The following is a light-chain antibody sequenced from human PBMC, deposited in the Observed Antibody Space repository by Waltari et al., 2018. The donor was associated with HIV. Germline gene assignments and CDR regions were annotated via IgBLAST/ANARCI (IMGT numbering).Light chain of an antibody. CDR3: QQYAGSPLT. CDR2: GAS. J-gene: IGKJ4*01. V-gene: IGKV3-20*01. CDR1: QSVTTY. Sequence: EIVLTQSPGTLSLSPGERAPLSCRASQSVTTYLAWYQQKPGQAPRLLIYGASSRATGIPDRFSGSGSGTDFTLTISRLEPEDFAMFYCQQYAGSPLTFGGGTKVEIK.